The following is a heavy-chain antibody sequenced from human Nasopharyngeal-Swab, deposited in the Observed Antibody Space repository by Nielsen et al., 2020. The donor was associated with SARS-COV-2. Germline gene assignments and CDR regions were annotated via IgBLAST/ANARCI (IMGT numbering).Heavy chain of an antibody. Sequence: RQAPGKGLEWIGSIYYSGSTYYNPSPKSRVTISVDTSKNQFSLKLSSVTAADTAVYYCARVLTGTFYYDSSGYPDYWGQGTLGTVSS. D-gene: IGHD3-22*01. CDR2: IYYSGST. J-gene: IGHJ4*02. V-gene: IGHV4-39*01. CDR3: ARVLTGTFYYDSSGYPDY.